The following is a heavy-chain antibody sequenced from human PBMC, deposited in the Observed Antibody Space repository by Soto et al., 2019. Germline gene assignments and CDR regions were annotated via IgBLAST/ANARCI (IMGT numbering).Heavy chain of an antibody. D-gene: IGHD2-15*01. CDR1: GDSISTVDYF. CDR3: ARGRYCLTGRCFPNWFDS. Sequence: SETLSLTCSVSGDSISTVDYFWAWIRQPPGQALEYIGYIYKSTTTYYNPSFESRVATSLDTSKSQFSLTVTSVTAADTAVYFCARGRYCLTGRCFPNWFDSWGQGTLVTVSS. V-gene: IGHV4-30-4*01. CDR2: IYKSTTT. J-gene: IGHJ5*01.